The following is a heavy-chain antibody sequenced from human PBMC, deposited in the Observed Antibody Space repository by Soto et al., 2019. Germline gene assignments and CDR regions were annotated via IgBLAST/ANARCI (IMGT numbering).Heavy chain of an antibody. J-gene: IGHJ4*02. D-gene: IGHD3-3*01. CDR3: ARGVIGDFWSGPNPKFDY. V-gene: IGHV4-59*01. CDR1: GGSISSYY. CDR2: IYYSGST. Sequence: NPSETLSLTCTVSGGSISSYYWSWIRQPPGKGLEWIGYIYYSGSTNYNPSLKSRVTISVDTSKNQFSLKLSSVTAADTAVYYCARGVIGDFWSGPNPKFDYWGQGTLVTVSS.